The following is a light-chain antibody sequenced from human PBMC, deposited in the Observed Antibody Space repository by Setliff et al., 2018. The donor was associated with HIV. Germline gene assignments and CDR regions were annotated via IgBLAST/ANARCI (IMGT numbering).Light chain of an antibody. V-gene: IGLV2-14*01. J-gene: IGLJ1*01. CDR2: EVT. Sequence: QSALTQPASVSGSPGQSITISCTGTSSDVGNYNYVSWYQQHPGKAPKLMIYEVTYRPSGVSNRFSGSKSGNTASLTIAGLQAEDEADYYCSSYTTNTSCVVGTGTKVTVL. CDR3: SSYTTNTSCV. CDR1: SSDVGNYNY.